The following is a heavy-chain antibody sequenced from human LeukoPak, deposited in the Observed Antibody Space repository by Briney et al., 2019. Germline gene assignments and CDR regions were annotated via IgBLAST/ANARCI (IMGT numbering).Heavy chain of an antibody. J-gene: IGHJ4*02. Sequence: SGPTLVKPTQALALTCTFSGFSLTTTGVGVGWIRQSPGKALEWLALIYWDDDKRYNPSLKNRLVIMKDTSRNQVVLTLTNVDLVDTATYYCAHRRSGYNWNHGDFDYWGQGTLVTVSS. CDR1: GFSLTTTGVG. V-gene: IGHV2-5*02. CDR2: IYWDDDK. D-gene: IGHD1-14*01. CDR3: AHRRSGYNWNHGDFDY.